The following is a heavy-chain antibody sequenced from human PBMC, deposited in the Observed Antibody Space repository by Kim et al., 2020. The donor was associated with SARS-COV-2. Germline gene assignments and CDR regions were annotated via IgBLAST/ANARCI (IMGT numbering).Heavy chain of an antibody. CDR3: ARDMNPTVYDY. J-gene: IGHJ4*02. V-gene: IGHV1-3*01. D-gene: IGHD4-4*01. CDR2: KK. Sequence: KKKCSPKFQGRVNITRDTSANTAYMEPSSLTSEDTAVYYCARDMNPTVYDYWGQGTLVTVSS.